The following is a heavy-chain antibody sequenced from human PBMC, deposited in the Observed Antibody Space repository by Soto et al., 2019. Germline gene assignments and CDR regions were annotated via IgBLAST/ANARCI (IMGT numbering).Heavy chain of an antibody. CDR2: INPNSGGT. V-gene: IGHV1-2*04. CDR3: ARDLGSYYYDSSGYKPRHYGMDV. J-gene: IGHJ6*02. CDR1: GYTFTGYY. D-gene: IGHD3-22*01. Sequence: ASVKVSCKASGYTFTGYYMHWVRQAPGQGLEWMGWINPNSGGTNYAQKFQGWVTMTRDTAISTAYIELGRLRADDTAVYYCARDLGSYYYDSSGYKPRHYGMDVWGQGTTVTVSS.